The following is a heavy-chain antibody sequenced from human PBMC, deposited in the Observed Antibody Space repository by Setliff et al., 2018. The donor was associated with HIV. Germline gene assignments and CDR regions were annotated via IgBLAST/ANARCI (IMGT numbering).Heavy chain of an antibody. CDR3: ARDKGYYYMDV. V-gene: IGHV4-61*02. CDR2: IYTSGST. Sequence: SETLSLTCTVSGGSFSSVSYYWNWIRQPAGKGLQWIGRIYTSGSTNYNASLKSRVTISVDTSKNQFSPKLISVTAADTAVYYCARDKGYYYMDVWGKGITVTVSS. CDR1: GGSFSSVSYY. J-gene: IGHJ6*03.